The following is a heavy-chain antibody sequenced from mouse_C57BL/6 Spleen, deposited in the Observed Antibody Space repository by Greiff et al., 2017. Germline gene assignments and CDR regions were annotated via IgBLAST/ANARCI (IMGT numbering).Heavy chain of an antibody. Sequence: EVQRVESGGGLVKPGGSLKLSCAASGFTFSSYAMSWVRQTPEKRLEWVATISDGGSYTYYPDNVKGRFTISRDNAKNNLYLQMSHLKSEDTAMYYCARDGVTTVVADYWGQGTTLTVSS. CDR1: GFTFSSYA. J-gene: IGHJ2*01. D-gene: IGHD1-1*01. CDR3: ARDGVTTVVADY. V-gene: IGHV5-4*01. CDR2: ISDGGSYT.